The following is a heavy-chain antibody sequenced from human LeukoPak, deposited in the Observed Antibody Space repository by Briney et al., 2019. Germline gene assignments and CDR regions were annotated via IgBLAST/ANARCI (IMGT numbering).Heavy chain of an antibody. CDR3: AKGSPRGGLDS. V-gene: IGHV3-48*01. CDR1: DVTFSTFT. J-gene: IGHJ4*02. D-gene: IGHD1-14*01. Sequence: PGGSVRLSCAASDVTFSTFTMHWVRQAPGKGLEWVSSISSSSRNVNYADSVQGRFIVSRDNANNSMFLQMNDLRREDTAVYYCAKGSPRGGLDSWGQGTLVTVSS. CDR2: ISSSSRNV.